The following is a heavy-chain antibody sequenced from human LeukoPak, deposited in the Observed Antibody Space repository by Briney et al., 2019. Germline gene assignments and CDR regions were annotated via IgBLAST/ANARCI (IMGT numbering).Heavy chain of an antibody. CDR3: ATASLDRTFDY. J-gene: IGHJ4*02. CDR2: INHSGST. Sequence: PSETLSLTCAVYGGSFSGYYWSWIRQPPGEGLEWIGEINHSGSTNYNPSLKSRVTISVDTSKNQFSLKLSSVTAADTAVYYCATASLDRTFDYWRQGTLVTVSS. V-gene: IGHV4-34*01. CDR1: GGSFSGYY. D-gene: IGHD3-22*01.